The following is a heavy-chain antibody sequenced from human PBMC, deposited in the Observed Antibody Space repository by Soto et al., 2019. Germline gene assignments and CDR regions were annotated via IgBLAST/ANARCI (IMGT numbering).Heavy chain of an antibody. CDR2: IKQDGSEK. V-gene: IGHV3-7*01. CDR1: GFTFSSYW. J-gene: IGHJ6*03. CDR3: AKGGTIFGVVNRYYYYYYMDG. Sequence: PGGSLRLSCAASGFTFSSYWMSWVRQAPGKGLEWVANIKQDGSEKYFVDSVKGRFTISRDNAKNSLSLQMNSLRAEDTAVYYCAKGGTIFGVVNRYYYYYYMDGWGKGTTVTVSS. D-gene: IGHD3-3*01.